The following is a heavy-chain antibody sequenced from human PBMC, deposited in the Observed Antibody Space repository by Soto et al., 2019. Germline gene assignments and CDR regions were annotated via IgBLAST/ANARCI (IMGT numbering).Heavy chain of an antibody. Sequence: SLRLSCAASGFTFSSYGMHWVRQAPGKGLEWVAVISYDGSNKYYADSVKGRFTISRDNSKNTLYLQMNSLRAEDTAVYYCAKSGYYYDSSGYFPDYWGQGTLVTVS. V-gene: IGHV3-30*18. CDR1: GFTFSSYG. D-gene: IGHD3-22*01. CDR3: AKSGYYYDSSGYFPDY. J-gene: IGHJ4*02. CDR2: ISYDGSNK.